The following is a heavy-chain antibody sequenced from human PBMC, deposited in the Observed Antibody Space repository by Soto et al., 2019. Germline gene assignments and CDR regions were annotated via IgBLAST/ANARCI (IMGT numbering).Heavy chain of an antibody. Sequence: PSGTLSLTCAVYGGSFSGYYWSWIRQPPGKGLEWIGEINHSGSTNYNPSLKSRVTISVDTSKNQFSPKLSSVTAADTAVYYCARGGYCSSTSCYDGKNWFDPWGQGTLVTVSS. CDR2: INHSGST. CDR3: ARGGYCSSTSCYDGKNWFDP. CDR1: GGSFSGYY. J-gene: IGHJ5*02. D-gene: IGHD2-2*01. V-gene: IGHV4-34*01.